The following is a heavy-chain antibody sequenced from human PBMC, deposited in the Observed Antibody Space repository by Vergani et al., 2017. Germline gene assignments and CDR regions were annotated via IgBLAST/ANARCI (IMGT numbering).Heavy chain of an antibody. CDR3: AKDISGYSYGYIWFDP. J-gene: IGHJ5*02. V-gene: IGHV3-43D*03. D-gene: IGHD5-18*01. CDR2: ISWDGGST. CDR1: GFTFDDYA. Sequence: EVQLVESGGVVVQPGGSLRLSCAASGFTFDDYAMHWVRQAPGKGLEWVSLISWDGGSTYYADSVKGRFTISRDNSKNSLYLQMNSLRAEDTALYYCAKDISGYSYGYIWFDPWGQGTLVTVSS.